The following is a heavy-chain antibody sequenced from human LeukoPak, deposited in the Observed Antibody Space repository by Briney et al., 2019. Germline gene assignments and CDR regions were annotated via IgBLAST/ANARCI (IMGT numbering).Heavy chain of an antibody. V-gene: IGHV1-2*02. D-gene: IGHD1-14*01. Sequence: VASVKVSCKASGYTFTGYYMHWVRQAPGQGLEWMGWINPNSGGTNYAQKFQGRVTMTRDTSISTAYMELRSLRSDDTAVYYCARDRYNNPKNWFDPWGQGTLVTVSS. J-gene: IGHJ5*02. CDR2: INPNSGGT. CDR3: ARDRYNNPKNWFDP. CDR1: GYTFTGYY.